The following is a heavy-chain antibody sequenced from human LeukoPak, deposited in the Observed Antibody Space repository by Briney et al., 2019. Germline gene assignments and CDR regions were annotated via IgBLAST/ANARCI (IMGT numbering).Heavy chain of an antibody. D-gene: IGHD1-26*01. V-gene: IGHV3-23*01. CDR2: ISSTGGTT. Sequence: GGSLRLSCAASGITFSSYGMSWVRQAPGKGLEWVSSISSTGGTTYYADSVKGRFTISRDNSKNTLYLQMNSLRAEDTAVYYCAKTGRRVGATGRFDYWGQGTLVTVSS. J-gene: IGHJ4*02. CDR1: GITFSSYG. CDR3: AKTGRRVGATGRFDY.